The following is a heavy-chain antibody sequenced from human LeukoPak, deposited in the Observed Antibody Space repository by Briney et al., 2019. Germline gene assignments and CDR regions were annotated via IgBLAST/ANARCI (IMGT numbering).Heavy chain of an antibody. CDR1: GFTFSESW. J-gene: IGHJ6*02. D-gene: IGHD1-1*01. CDR2: INHEGGGI. Sequence: RGSLRLSCAASGFTFSESWMTWVRQVPGQGLEWVAHINHEGGGIQYVDSVKGRFTISRDNAEGSVYLQMNSLRAEDTAIYHCATYINWVAGDVWGQGTTVIVSS. V-gene: IGHV3-7*01. CDR3: ATYINWVAGDV.